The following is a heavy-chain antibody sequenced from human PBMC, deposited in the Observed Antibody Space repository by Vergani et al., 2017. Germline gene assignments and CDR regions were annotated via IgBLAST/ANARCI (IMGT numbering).Heavy chain of an antibody. CDR3: TTDPRYCGDGSCYWLRDHHYYGMDV. Sequence: EVQLVESGGGIVKPGGSLRLSCVASGFSFRNAWMNWVRRTPGKGLEWVGRIKSTFDRGTTDYAAAVKGRFTIPRDDAKDTLFLQMNGLKTEEIVVYYCTTDPRYCGDGSCYWLRDHHYYGMDVWGQGTTVTVAS. D-gene: IGHD3-10*01. V-gene: IGHV3-15*07. J-gene: IGHJ6*02. CDR1: GFSFRNAW. CDR2: IKSTFDRGTT.